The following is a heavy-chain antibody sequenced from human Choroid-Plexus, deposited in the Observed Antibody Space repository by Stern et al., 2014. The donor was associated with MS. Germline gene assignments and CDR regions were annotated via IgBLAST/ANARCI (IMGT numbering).Heavy chain of an antibody. V-gene: IGHV3-30*18. J-gene: IGHJ5*02. CDR1: GFTLGSCA. CDR3: AKDRQYLTYFFDH. CDR2: VSYDGGNK. D-gene: IGHD2/OR15-2a*01. Sequence: VQLVESGGGVVQPGRPLRLSCVASGFTLGSCAMHWVRQAPCKGLEWVAGVSYDGGNKYYADSVKGRFTISRDNSQNTLYMQMSSLRPEDTAVYYCAKDRQYLTYFFDHWGQGSLVTVSS.